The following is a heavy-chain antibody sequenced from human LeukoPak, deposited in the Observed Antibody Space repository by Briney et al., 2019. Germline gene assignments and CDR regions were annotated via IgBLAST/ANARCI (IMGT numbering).Heavy chain of an antibody. CDR3: ARDGYNSYYYYYYMDV. D-gene: IGHD5-24*01. J-gene: IGHJ6*03. V-gene: IGHV1-2*02. CDR1: GYTFTVYY. Sequence: GASVTVSYTASGYTFTVYYMHWVRQAPGQGLEWMGWINPNSGGTNCAQKFQGRVTMTRDTSISTAYMELSRLRSDDTAVYYCARDGYNSYYYYYYMDVWGKGTTVTVSS. CDR2: INPNSGGT.